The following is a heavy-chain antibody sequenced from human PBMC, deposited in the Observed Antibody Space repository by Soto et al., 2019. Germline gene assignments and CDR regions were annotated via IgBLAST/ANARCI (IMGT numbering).Heavy chain of an antibody. CDR3: ARLGSYRELRAFDI. J-gene: IGHJ3*02. CDR2: IDPSDSYT. Sequence: PGESLKISCQGSGDSFTSYWISWVRQMPGKGLEWMGRIDPSDSYTNYSPSFQGHVTISADKSISTAYLQWSSLKASDTAMYYCARLGSYRELRAFDIWGQGTMVTVSS. D-gene: IGHD1-26*01. V-gene: IGHV5-10-1*01. CDR1: GDSFTSYW.